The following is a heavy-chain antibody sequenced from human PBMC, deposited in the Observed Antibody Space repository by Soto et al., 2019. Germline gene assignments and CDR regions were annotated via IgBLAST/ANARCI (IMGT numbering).Heavy chain of an antibody. Sequence: QVQLVQSGAEVKKPGASVKVSCKASGYTFTGYYMHWVRQAPGQGLEWMGWINPNSGGTNYAQKFQGWVTMTRDTSISTAYMELSRLRSDDTAVYYCAREPLPTTVVTYYYYYGMDVWGQGTTVTVSS. V-gene: IGHV1-2*04. J-gene: IGHJ6*02. D-gene: IGHD4-17*01. CDR3: AREPLPTTVVTYYYYYGMDV. CDR2: INPNSGGT. CDR1: GYTFTGYY.